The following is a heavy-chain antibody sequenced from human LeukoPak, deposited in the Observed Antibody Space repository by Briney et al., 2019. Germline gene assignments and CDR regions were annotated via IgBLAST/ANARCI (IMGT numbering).Heavy chain of an antibody. CDR2: ISSSGSTI. CDR3: ARDLGSGSSTVPGY. J-gene: IGHJ4*02. Sequence: GGSLRLSCSASGFTFSDYYMSWIRQAPGKGLEWVSYISSSGSTIYYADSVKGRFTVSRDNAKNSLFLQMNTLSADDAAVYYCARDLGSGSSTVPGYWGQGTLVTVSS. D-gene: IGHD1-26*01. CDR1: GFTFSDYY. V-gene: IGHV3-11*04.